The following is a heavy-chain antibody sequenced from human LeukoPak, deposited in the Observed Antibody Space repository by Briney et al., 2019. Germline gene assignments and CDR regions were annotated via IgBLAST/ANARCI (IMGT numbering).Heavy chain of an antibody. CDR2: ISSSSSYI. J-gene: IGHJ4*02. CDR3: ARAGYYGGNSRDLERAPFDY. CDR1: GFTFSSYS. D-gene: IGHD4-23*01. Sequence: PGGSLRLSCAASGFTFSSYSMNWVRQAPGKGLEWVSSISSSSSYIYYADSVKGRCTISRDNAKNSLYLQMNSLRAEDTAVYYCARAGYYGGNSRDLERAPFDYWGQGTLVTVSS. V-gene: IGHV3-21*01.